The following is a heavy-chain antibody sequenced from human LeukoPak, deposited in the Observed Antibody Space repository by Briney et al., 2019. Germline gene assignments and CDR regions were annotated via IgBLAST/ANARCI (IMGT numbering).Heavy chain of an antibody. V-gene: IGHV3-9*01. CDR1: GFTFDDYA. CDR2: ISWNSGSI. D-gene: IGHD4-17*01. CDR3: AKAHMTTWNIYYYYGMDV. J-gene: IGHJ6*02. Sequence: GGSLRLSCAASGFTFDDYAMHWVRQAPGKGLEWVSGISWNSGSIGYADSVKGRFTISRDNAKNSLYLQMNSLRAEDTALYYCAKAHMTTWNIYYYYGMDVWGQGTTVTVSS.